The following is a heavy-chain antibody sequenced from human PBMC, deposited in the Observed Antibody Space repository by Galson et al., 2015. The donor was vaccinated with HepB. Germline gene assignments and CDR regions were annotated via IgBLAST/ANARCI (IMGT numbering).Heavy chain of an antibody. CDR1: GGSISSYY. J-gene: IGHJ5*02. CDR2: IYYSGST. CDR3: ARHPRWSSGYYSPSWFDP. D-gene: IGHD3-22*01. Sequence: SETLSLTCTVSGGSISSYYWSWIRQPPGKGLEWIGYIYYSGSTNYNPSLKSRVTISVDTSKNQFSLKLSSVTAADTAVYYCARHPRWSSGYYSPSWFDPWGQGTLVAVSS. V-gene: IGHV4-59*08.